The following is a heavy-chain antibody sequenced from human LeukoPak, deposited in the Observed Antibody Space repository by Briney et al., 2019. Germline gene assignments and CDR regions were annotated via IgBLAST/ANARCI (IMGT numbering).Heavy chain of an antibody. CDR2: INPSGGST. CDR3: ARGRFLEWLKGNNWFDP. CDR1: GYTFTSYY. J-gene: IGHJ5*02. V-gene: IGHV1-46*01. D-gene: IGHD3-3*01. Sequence: ASVKVSCKASGYTFTSYYMHWVRQAPGQGLEWMGIINPSGGSTSYAQKFQGRVTMTRDTSTSTVYMELSSLRSEDTAVYYCARGRFLEWLKGNNWFDPWGQGTLVTVSS.